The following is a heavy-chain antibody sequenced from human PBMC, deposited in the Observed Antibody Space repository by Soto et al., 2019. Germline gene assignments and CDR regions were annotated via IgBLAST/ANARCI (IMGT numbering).Heavy chain of an antibody. CDR2: IYYLGNT. CDR3: AGLIPYVGSVYHLNY. J-gene: IGHJ4*02. Sequence: PWGSLRLSCAASGFTVSSNYMSWVRQAPGKGLEWVGSIYYLGNTYYNPSLGGRVSISVDPSKNQFSLKLNSVTAADRAVFYCAGLIPYVGSVYHLNYWGQGTRVTVSS. V-gene: IGHV4-59*05. D-gene: IGHD3-22*01. CDR1: GFTVSSNY.